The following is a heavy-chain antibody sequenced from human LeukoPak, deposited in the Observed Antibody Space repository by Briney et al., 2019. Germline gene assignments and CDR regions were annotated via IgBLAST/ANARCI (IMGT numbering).Heavy chain of an antibody. CDR1: GFTFSSYA. D-gene: IGHD4-23*01. Sequence: AGGSLRLSCAASGFTFSSYAMHWVRQAPGKGLEWVSGLNWNGGSTGYADSVKGRFTISRDNAKNSLYLQMSSLRTEDTALYHCARGGGNGFYYYMDVWGKGTTVTVSS. CDR3: ARGGGNGFYYYMDV. V-gene: IGHV3-20*01. CDR2: LNWNGGST. J-gene: IGHJ6*03.